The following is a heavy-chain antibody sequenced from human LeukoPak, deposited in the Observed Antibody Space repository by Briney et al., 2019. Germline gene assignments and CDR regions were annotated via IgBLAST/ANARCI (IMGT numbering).Heavy chain of an antibody. D-gene: IGHD2/OR15-2a*01. J-gene: IGHJ6*02. CDR1: GGSISSFY. V-gene: IGHV4-59*08. Sequence: SETLSLTCTVSGGSISSFYWSWIRQPPGRGLEWIGYIYYSGSTNYNPSLKSRVTISVDTSKNQISRKLSSVTAADTAVYYCARHRSMGVSDYGMDVWGQGTTVTVSS. CDR3: ARHRSMGVSDYGMDV. CDR2: IYYSGST.